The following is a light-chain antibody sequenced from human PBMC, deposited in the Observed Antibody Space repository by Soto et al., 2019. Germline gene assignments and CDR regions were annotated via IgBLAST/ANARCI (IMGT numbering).Light chain of an antibody. J-gene: IGKJ1*01. CDR1: QSVSSY. V-gene: IGKV3-11*01. CDR3: HRYGTSTTWT. CDR2: DAS. Sequence: EYMCTKSPSTLSLSPGERATLSCRASQSVSSYLAWYQQKPGQAPRLLIYDASHRATGIPARFSGSGSGTDFTLTISSLEPEDFAVHSCHRYGTSTTWTFG.